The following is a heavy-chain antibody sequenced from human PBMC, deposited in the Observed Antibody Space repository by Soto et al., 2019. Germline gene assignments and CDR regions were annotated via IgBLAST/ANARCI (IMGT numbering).Heavy chain of an antibody. D-gene: IGHD3-3*01. CDR3: ATGLRFLEWLRGLDY. V-gene: IGHV1-24*01. J-gene: IGHJ4*02. Sequence: GASVKVSCKVSGYTLTELSMHWVRQAPGKGLEWMGGFDPEDGETIYAQKFQGRVTMTEDTSTDTAYMELSSLRSEDTAVHYCATGLRFLEWLRGLDYWGQGTLVTVSS. CDR2: FDPEDGET. CDR1: GYTLTELS.